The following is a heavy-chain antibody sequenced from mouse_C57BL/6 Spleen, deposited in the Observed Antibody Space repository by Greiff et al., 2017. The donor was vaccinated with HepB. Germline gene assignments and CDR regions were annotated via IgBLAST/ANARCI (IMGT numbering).Heavy chain of an antibody. CDR3: ARRGGSYWYFDV. J-gene: IGHJ1*03. Sequence: EVKLMESGGGLVQPGGSLSLSCAASGFTFTDYYMSWVRQPPGKALEWLGFIRNKANGYTTEYSASVKGRFTISRDNSQSILYLQMNALRAEDSATYYCARRGGSYWYFDVWGTGTTVTVSS. V-gene: IGHV7-3*01. D-gene: IGHD1-1*01. CDR2: IRNKANGYTT. CDR1: GFTFTDYY.